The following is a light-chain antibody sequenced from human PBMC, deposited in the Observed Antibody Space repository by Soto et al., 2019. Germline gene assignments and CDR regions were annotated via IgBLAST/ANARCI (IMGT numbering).Light chain of an antibody. CDR1: QSVSNN. Sequence: EIVMTQSPATLSVSPGERATLSRRASQSVSNNLAWYQQKPGRPPRLLIYGASTRATGVPARFSGSGSGTEFTLTISSLQSEDFAVYYCQNYNNWPYTFGQGTKLEIK. CDR3: QNYNNWPYT. V-gene: IGKV3-15*01. J-gene: IGKJ2*01. CDR2: GAS.